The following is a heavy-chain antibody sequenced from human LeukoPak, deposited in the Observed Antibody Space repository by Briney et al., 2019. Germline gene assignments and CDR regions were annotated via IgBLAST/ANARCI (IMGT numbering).Heavy chain of an antibody. CDR2: IYYSGST. Sequence: SETLSLTCSVSGGSTSGYYWSWIRQPPGKGLEWIGYIYYSGSTYYNPSLRSRVTISVDTSKNQFSLKLSSVTAADTAVYYCARSSEGRYYYDGSGFSYYYYYMDVWGKGTTVTISS. V-gene: IGHV4-59*01. J-gene: IGHJ6*03. D-gene: IGHD3-22*01. CDR3: ARSSEGRYYYDGSGFSYYYYYMDV. CDR1: GGSTSGYY.